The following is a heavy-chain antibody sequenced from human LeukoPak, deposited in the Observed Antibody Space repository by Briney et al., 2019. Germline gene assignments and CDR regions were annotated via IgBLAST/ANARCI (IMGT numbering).Heavy chain of an antibody. Sequence: SVKVSCKASGGTFSSHAISWVRQAPGQGLDWMGGIIPILGTPNYAQKFQGRVTITADESTSTAYMELSSLGSDDTAIYYCASRTYSYDSSGYYYAPFDFWGQGTLVTVSS. CDR1: GGTFSSHA. V-gene: IGHV1-69*13. CDR3: ASRTYSYDSSGYYYAPFDF. CDR2: IIPILGTP. J-gene: IGHJ4*02. D-gene: IGHD3-22*01.